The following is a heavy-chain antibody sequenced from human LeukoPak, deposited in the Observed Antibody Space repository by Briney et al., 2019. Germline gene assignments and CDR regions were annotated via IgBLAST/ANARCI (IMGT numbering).Heavy chain of an antibody. J-gene: IGHJ4*02. CDR2: ISISGGTT. V-gene: IGHV3-23*01. D-gene: IGHD2-2*01. CDR1: GFTFSNSA. Sequence: SGGSLRLSCAVSGFTFSNSAMSWVRQAPGKGLEWVSGISISGGTTYYAASVKGRFTISRDNSKNTVYLQLNSLRAEDTAVYYCAKEEVPNDYWGQGTLVTVSS. CDR3: AKEEVPNDY.